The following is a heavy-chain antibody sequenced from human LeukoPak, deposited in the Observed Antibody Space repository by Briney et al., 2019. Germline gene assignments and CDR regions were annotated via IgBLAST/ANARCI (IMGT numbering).Heavy chain of an antibody. Sequence: GASVKVSCKASGYTFTSYDINWVRQATGQGLEWMGWMNPNSGNTGYAQKFQGRVTITRNTSISTAYMELSSLRSEDAAVYYCATVDSSGYSQFDYWGQGTLVTVSS. V-gene: IGHV1-8*03. D-gene: IGHD3-22*01. CDR3: ATVDSSGYSQFDY. CDR1: GYTFTSYD. J-gene: IGHJ4*02. CDR2: MNPNSGNT.